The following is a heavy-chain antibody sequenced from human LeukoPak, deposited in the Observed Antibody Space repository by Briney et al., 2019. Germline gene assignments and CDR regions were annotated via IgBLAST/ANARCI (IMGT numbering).Heavy chain of an antibody. J-gene: IGHJ4*02. CDR3: ARDYYGSGSPFRY. Sequence: SVKVSCKASGGTFSSYAISWVRQAPGQGLEWMGGIIPIFGTANYAQKFQGRVTITTDESTSTAYMELSSLRSEDTAVYYCARDYYGSGSPFRYWGQGTLVTVSS. CDR1: GGTFSSYA. D-gene: IGHD3-10*01. V-gene: IGHV1-69*05. CDR2: IIPIFGTA.